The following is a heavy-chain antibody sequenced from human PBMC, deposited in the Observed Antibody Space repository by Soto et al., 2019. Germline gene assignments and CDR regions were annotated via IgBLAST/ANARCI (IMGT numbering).Heavy chain of an antibody. Sequence: GGSLRLSCAASGFTFSSYSMNWVRQALGKGLEWVSSISSSSSYIYYADSVKGRFTISRDNAKNSLYLQMNSLRAEDTAVYYCARDTDYYGSRFDPWGQGTLVTVSS. CDR1: GFTFSSYS. CDR3: ARDTDYYGSRFDP. CDR2: ISSSSSYI. V-gene: IGHV3-21*01. D-gene: IGHD3-10*01. J-gene: IGHJ5*02.